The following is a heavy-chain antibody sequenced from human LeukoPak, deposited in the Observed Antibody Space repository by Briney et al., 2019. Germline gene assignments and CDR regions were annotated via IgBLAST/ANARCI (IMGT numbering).Heavy chain of an antibody. CDR3: ARVITMVRGVYDAFDI. V-gene: IGHV1-46*01. D-gene: IGHD3-10*01. CDR1: GYTFTSYY. CDR2: INPSGGST. J-gene: IGHJ3*02. Sequence: ASVKVSCKTSGYTFTSYYMHWVRQAPGQGLEWMGIINPSGGSTSYAQKFQGRVTMTRDTSTSTVYMELSSLRSEDTAVYYCARVITMVRGVYDAFDIWGQGTMVTVSS.